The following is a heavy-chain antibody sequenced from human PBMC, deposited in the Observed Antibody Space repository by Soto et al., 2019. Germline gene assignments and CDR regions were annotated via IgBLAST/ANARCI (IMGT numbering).Heavy chain of an antibody. CDR1: GFTFSSYG. D-gene: IGHD4-17*01. Sequence: GGSLRLSCAASGFTFSSYGMHWVRQAPGKGLEWVAVIWYDGSNKYYADSVKGRFTISRDNSKNTLYLQMNSLRAEDTAVYYCAREPTRPRSIYLTVTTDYWGQGTLVTVSS. J-gene: IGHJ4*02. CDR3: AREPTRPRSIYLTVTTDY. CDR2: IWYDGSNK. V-gene: IGHV3-33*01.